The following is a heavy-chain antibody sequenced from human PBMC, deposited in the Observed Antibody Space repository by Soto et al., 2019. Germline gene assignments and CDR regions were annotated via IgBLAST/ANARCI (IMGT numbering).Heavy chain of an antibody. V-gene: IGHV5-51*01. CDR3: ASRGYYYDSSGYYPDAFDI. Sequence: SLKISCKGSGYSFTSYWIGWVRQMPGKGLEWMGIIYPGDSDTRYSPSFQGQVTISADKSISTAYLQWSSLEASDTAMYYCASRGYYYDSSGYYPDAFDIWGQGTMVTVSS. D-gene: IGHD3-22*01. CDR2: IYPGDSDT. J-gene: IGHJ3*02. CDR1: GYSFTSYW.